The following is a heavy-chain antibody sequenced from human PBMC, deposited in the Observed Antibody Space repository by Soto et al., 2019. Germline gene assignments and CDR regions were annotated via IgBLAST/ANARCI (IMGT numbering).Heavy chain of an antibody. J-gene: IGHJ4*02. CDR1: GYTFTSYG. V-gene: IGHV1-18*01. Sequence: GASVNVSCKASGYTFTSYGISWVRQAPGQGLEWMGWISAYNGNTNYAQKLQGRVTMTTDTSTSTAYMELRSLRSDDTAVYYCARVAQGVVARHFDYWGQGTLVTVSS. CDR2: ISAYNGNT. D-gene: IGHD5-12*01. CDR3: ARVAQGVVARHFDY.